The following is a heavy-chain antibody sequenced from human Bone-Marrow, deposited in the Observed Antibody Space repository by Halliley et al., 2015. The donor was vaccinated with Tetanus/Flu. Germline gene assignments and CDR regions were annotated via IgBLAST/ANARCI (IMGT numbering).Heavy chain of an antibody. CDR3: AREYLLPHYYQYGMDV. J-gene: IGHJ6*02. D-gene: IGHD1-26*01. V-gene: IGHV1-18*01. CDR2: ISTFSDNT. Sequence: QVQLVQSGAEVKKAGASVKISCKTSGYTFTNYGISWVRQAPGQGLEWVGWISTFSDNTNYARKFQGRVTMTTDTSTSTAYMDLRSLRSDDTAVYYCAREYLLPHYYQYGMDVWGQGTTVTVSS. CDR1: GYTFTNYG.